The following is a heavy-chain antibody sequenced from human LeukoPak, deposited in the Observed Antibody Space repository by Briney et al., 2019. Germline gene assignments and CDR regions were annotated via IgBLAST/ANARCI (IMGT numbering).Heavy chain of an antibody. CDR3: ARDRPSGWYLQYYFNY. D-gene: IGHD6-19*01. Sequence: GGSLRLSCAASGFTFSNYWMSWVRQAPEKGLEWVANIKTEGGEKYYGDSVKGRFTTSRDNAKNSLYLQMNSLRAEDTAVYYCARDRPSGWYLQYYFNYWGQGNLVTVSS. V-gene: IGHV3-7*04. CDR2: IKTEGGEK. CDR1: GFTFSNYW. J-gene: IGHJ4*02.